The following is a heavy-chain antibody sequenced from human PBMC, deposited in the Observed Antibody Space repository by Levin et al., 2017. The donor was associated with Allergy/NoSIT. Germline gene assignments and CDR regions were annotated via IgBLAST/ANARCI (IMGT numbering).Heavy chain of an antibody. CDR1: GGSISSSSYY. J-gene: IGHJ6*02. Sequence: SETLSLTCTVSGGSISSSSYYWGWIRQPPGRGLEWIGSIYYSGSTYYNPSLKSRVTISVDTSKNQFSLKLSSVTAADTAVYYCARDSWSIAVAGKEYYDYGMDVWGQGTTVTVSS. CDR3: ARDSWSIAVAGKEYYDYGMDV. CDR2: IYYSGST. D-gene: IGHD6-19*01. V-gene: IGHV4-39*07.